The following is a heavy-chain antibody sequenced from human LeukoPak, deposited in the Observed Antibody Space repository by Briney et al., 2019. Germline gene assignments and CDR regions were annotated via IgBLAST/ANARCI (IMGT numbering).Heavy chain of an antibody. CDR1: GYTFTNYY. V-gene: IGHV1-46*01. Sequence: ASVKVSCKASGYTFTNYYMHWVRQAPGQGLEWMGIINPSDGKTSYAQKFQGRVTMTRDTSTSTVYMELSSLRSEDTAVYYCARGMWFGELFGYWGQGTLVTVSS. CDR2: INPSDGKT. D-gene: IGHD3-10*01. CDR3: ARGMWFGELFGY. J-gene: IGHJ4*02.